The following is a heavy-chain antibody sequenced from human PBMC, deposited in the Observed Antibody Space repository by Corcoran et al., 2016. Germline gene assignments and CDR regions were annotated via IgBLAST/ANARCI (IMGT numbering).Heavy chain of an antibody. D-gene: IGHD1-26*01. Sequence: EVQLLEAGGGLVQPGGSLRLSCAASGFTFNSYAMSWVRQAPGKGLEWVSGISGSGGSPYYADSVKGRFTISRENSKNTVYLQRNSLRAEDPAVDDWAKDSGGSYYFEHYWGQGTLVTVSS. CDR3: AKDSGGSYYFEHY. CDR2: ISGSGGSP. CDR1: GFTFNSYA. V-gene: IGHV3-23*01. J-gene: IGHJ4*02.